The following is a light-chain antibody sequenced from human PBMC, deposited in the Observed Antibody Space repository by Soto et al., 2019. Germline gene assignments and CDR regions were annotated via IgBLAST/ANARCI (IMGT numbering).Light chain of an antibody. CDR3: QQYNNWPPWT. CDR1: QSVSSY. V-gene: IGKV3-15*01. Sequence: EIVLTHSPATLSLSPCERAALSGRASQSVSSYLARYQQKPGQAPRLLIYGASTRATGIPARFSGSGSGTEFTLTISSLQSEDFAVYYCQQYNNWPPWTFGQGTKVDIK. CDR2: GAS. J-gene: IGKJ1*01.